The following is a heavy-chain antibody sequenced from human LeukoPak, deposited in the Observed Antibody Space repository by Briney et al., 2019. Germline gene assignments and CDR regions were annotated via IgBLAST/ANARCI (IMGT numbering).Heavy chain of an antibody. D-gene: IGHD3-22*01. J-gene: IGHJ4*02. Sequence: SETLSLTCTVSGGSISSYYWSWIRQPPGKRLEWIGHISHRGRTNHNPSLKSRVTISIDSSKNQFSLKLRSVTAADTAVYYCAKVSGGSGYYYFDYWGQGALVTVSS. CDR1: GGSISSYY. V-gene: IGHV4-59*12. CDR3: AKVSGGSGYYYFDY. CDR2: ISHRGRT.